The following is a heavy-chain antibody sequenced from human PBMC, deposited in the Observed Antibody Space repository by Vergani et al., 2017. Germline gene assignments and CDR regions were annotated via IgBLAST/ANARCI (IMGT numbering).Heavy chain of an antibody. CDR1: GYSFTSYW. Sequence: EVQLVQSGAEVKKPGESLKISCKGSGYSFTSYWIGWVRQMPGKGLEWMGFIYPGDSDNRYSPSLQGQVTISADKSIRTDYLQWCSLKASYTAMYYCARQPVIIAAAGPLDDWGQGTLVTVSS. V-gene: IGHV5-51*01. D-gene: IGHD6-13*01. J-gene: IGHJ4*02. CDR3: ARQPVIIAAAGPLDD. CDR2: IYPGDSDN.